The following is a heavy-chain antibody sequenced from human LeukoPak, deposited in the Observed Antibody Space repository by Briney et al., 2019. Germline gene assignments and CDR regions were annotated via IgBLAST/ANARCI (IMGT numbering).Heavy chain of an antibody. CDR1: GFTFSSYA. V-gene: IGHV3-23*01. J-gene: IGHJ3*02. Sequence: PGGSLRLSCAASGFTFSSYAMSWVRQAPGKGLEWVSAISGSGGSTYYADSVKGQFTISRDNSKNTLYLQMNSLRAEDTAVYYCAKVLTGYRDAFDIWGQGTMVTVSS. CDR3: AKVLTGYRDAFDI. D-gene: IGHD3-9*01. CDR2: ISGSGGST.